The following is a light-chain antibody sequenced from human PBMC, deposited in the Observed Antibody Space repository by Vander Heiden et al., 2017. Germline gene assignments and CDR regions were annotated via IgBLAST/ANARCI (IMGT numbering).Light chain of an antibody. J-gene: IGLJ2*01. CDR2: KDT. V-gene: IGLV3-25*03. Sequence: SYQLTQPPSVSVSPGHTPRFTCSSHVLSKQYSHWYQQKSGQAPLLLIFKDTERPSGIPERFAGSTSGKTVTLTITGVQSEDEADYYCQSADSGATDVVFGGGTKLTVL. CDR3: QSADSGATDVV. CDR1: VLSKQY.